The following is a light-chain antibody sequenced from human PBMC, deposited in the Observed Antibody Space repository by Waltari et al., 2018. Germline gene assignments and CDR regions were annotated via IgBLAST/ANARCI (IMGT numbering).Light chain of an antibody. Sequence: DIQTTQYPSSLSASVGDPATTFCRTSQDIYRDLNWFQQRPGKPPKLLIYDVTTLHSGVPSRFSGSGSGTQFTLTISSLQPEYCAVYFCLQHRTYPFNFCQGTKVEI. CDR2: DVT. CDR1: QDIYRD. CDR3: LQHRTYPFN. J-gene: IGKJ2*01. V-gene: IGKV1-17*01.